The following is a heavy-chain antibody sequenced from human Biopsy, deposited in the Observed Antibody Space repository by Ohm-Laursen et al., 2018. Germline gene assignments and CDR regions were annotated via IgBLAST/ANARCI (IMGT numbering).Heavy chain of an antibody. Sequence: SRRLSGSASGFSAGSYDMNWVRQAPGKGLEWISFISVTRSHIYDADSVRGRFTVARDIAKNSLYLQLNSLRVEDTAVYYCARDSSRRAREGGMDVWGQGTTVTVSS. V-gene: IGHV3-21*01. CDR3: ARDSSRRAREGGMDV. D-gene: IGHD6-6*01. CDR2: ISVTRSHI. J-gene: IGHJ6*02. CDR1: GFSAGSYD.